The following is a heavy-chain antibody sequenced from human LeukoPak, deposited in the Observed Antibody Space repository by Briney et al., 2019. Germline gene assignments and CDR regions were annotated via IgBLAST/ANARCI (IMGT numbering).Heavy chain of an antibody. D-gene: IGHD3-16*02. J-gene: IGHJ4*02. Sequence: GGSLRLSCEGSGLSFSSYAMSWVRQAPGKGLEWVSGISGSGGKTYYADSVKGRLTISRDNSKNTLYLQMNSLRVDDTAAYYCAKLYYDYFWGSYRYYFFDSWGQGTLVTVS. CDR3: AKLYYDYFWGSYRYYFFDS. V-gene: IGHV3-23*01. CDR1: GLSFSSYA. CDR2: ISGSGGKT.